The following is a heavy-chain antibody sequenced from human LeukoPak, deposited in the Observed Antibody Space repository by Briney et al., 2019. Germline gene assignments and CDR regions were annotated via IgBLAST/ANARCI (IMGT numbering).Heavy chain of an antibody. CDR1: GYSFTSYW. V-gene: IGHV5-51*01. CDR3: ARLGRGGNSDRIIDL. J-gene: IGHJ2*01. CDR2: IYPGDSDT. Sequence: GESLKISCKGSGYSFTSYWIGWVRHMPGKGLEWMGIIYPGDSDTRYSPSFQGQVTISADKSISTAYLQWSSLKASDTAMYYCARLGRGGNSDRIIDLWGRGTLVTVSS. D-gene: IGHD4-23*01.